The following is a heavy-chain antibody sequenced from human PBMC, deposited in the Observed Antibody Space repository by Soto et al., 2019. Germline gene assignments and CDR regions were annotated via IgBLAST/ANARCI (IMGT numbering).Heavy chain of an antibody. V-gene: IGHV3-15*01. J-gene: IGHJ5*02. Sequence: EVQLVESGGGLVKPGGSLRLSCAASGFTFSNAWMSWARQAPGKGLEWVGRIKSKTDGGTTDYDAPVKGRCTIPRADSNTTLALKMISLKTADAAVDYCTTTTLHSGSGSYYRFDPWGQGTLVTVSS. CDR2: IKSKTDGGTT. CDR1: GFTFSNAW. D-gene: IGHD3-10*01. CDR3: TTTTLHSGSGSYYRFDP.